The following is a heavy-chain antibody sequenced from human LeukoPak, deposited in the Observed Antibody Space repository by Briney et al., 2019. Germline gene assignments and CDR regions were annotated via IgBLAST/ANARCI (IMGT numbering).Heavy chain of an antibody. J-gene: IGHJ3*02. CDR2: IYPGDSDT. D-gene: IGHD3-3*01. CDR1: GYSFTSYW. Sequence: GESLKISCKGSGYSFTSYWIGWVRQMPGKGLEWMGIIYPGDSDTRYSPSFQGQVTISADKSISTAYLQWSSLKASDTAMYYCATAALYYDFWSGYYQVPDAFYIWGQGTMVTVSS. V-gene: IGHV5-51*01. CDR3: ATAALYYDFWSGYYQVPDAFYI.